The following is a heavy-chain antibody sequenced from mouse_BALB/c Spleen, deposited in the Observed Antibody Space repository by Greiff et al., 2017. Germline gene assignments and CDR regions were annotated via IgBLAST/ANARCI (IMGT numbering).Heavy chain of an antibody. J-gene: IGHJ1*01. V-gene: IGHV14-3*02. Sequence: VQLQQSGAELVKPGASVKLSCTASGFNIKDTYMHWVKQRPEQGLEWIGRIDPANGNTKYDPKFQGKATITADTSSNTAYLQLSSLTSEDTAVYYCARQNGYYPWYFDVWGAGTTVTVSS. D-gene: IGHD2-3*01. CDR3: ARQNGYYPWYFDV. CDR1: GFNIKDTY. CDR2: IDPANGNT.